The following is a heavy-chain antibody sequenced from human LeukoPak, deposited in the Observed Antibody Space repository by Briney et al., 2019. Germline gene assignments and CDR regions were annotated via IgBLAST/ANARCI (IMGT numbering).Heavy chain of an antibody. CDR3: AKDSPDDSSGYYYVFGAFDI. D-gene: IGHD3-22*01. Sequence: PGGSLRLSCAASGFTLSSYAMSWVRQAPGKGLEWVSAISGSGGSTYYADSVKGRFTISRDNSKNTLYLQMNSLRAEDTAVYYCAKDSPDDSSGYYYVFGAFDIWGQGTMVTVSS. J-gene: IGHJ3*02. CDR2: ISGSGGST. CDR1: GFTLSSYA. V-gene: IGHV3-23*01.